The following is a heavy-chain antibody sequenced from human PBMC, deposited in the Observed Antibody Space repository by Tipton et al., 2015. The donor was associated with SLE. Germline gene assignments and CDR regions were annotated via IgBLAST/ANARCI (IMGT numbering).Heavy chain of an antibody. Sequence: TLSLTCTVSGCSISSGGYYWSWIRQHPGKGLEWIGYIYYSGSTYYNPSLKSRVSISVDSSKNQFSLQLTSVIAADTAVYYCARVDYYDVYMDVWGKGTTVTVSS. D-gene: IGHD3-16*01. V-gene: IGHV4-31*03. J-gene: IGHJ6*03. CDR3: ARVDYYDVYMDV. CDR2: IYYSGST. CDR1: GCSISSGGYY.